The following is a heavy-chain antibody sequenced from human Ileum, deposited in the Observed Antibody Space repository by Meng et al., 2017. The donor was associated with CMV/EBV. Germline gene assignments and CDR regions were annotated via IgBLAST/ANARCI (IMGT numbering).Heavy chain of an antibody. CDR2: TCYNGDS. Sequence: QVEWQESGPGLVKLSETLSLTCSVSGGSISSYCFSWIRQPAGKGLEWIGYTCYNGDSNYNPLLKSRVTISVDTSKNQFSLKLSSVTAADTAMYYCALRGSAAGTFQHWGQGTLVTVSS. CDR1: GGSISSYC. D-gene: IGHD6-13*01. J-gene: IGHJ1*01. V-gene: IGHV4-59*01. CDR3: ALRGSAAGTFQH.